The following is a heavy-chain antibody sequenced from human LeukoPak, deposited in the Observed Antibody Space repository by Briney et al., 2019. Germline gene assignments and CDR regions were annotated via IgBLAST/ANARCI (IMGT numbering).Heavy chain of an antibody. J-gene: IGHJ4*02. CDR1: GFTFSDYY. D-gene: IGHD3-22*01. Sequence: GESLRLSCPASGFTFSDYYMSWISHAPWKGLEWVSYISSSGSSIYYADSVKGRFTISRDNAKNSLYLQMNSLRAEDTAVYYCARRGHYDTLAFCYWGQGTLVTVSS. CDR3: ARRGHYDTLAFCY. CDR2: ISSSGSSI. V-gene: IGHV3-11*04.